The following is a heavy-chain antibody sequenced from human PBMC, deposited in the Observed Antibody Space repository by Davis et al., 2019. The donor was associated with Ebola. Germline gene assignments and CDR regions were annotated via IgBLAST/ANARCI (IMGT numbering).Heavy chain of an antibody. CDR3: ARGGTAVAGGSLDY. Sequence: AASVKVSCKASGYTFTSYAMHWVRQAPGQRLEWMGWINAGNGNTKYSQKFQGRVTMTRDTSISTAYMELSRLRSDDTAVYYCARGGTAVAGGSLDYWGQGTLVTVSS. D-gene: IGHD6-19*01. CDR2: INAGNGNT. V-gene: IGHV1-3*01. J-gene: IGHJ4*02. CDR1: GYTFTSYA.